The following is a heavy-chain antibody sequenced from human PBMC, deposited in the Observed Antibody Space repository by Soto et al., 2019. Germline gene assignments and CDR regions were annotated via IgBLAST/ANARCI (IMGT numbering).Heavy chain of an antibody. CDR1: GVSFSVSS. D-gene: IGHD1-26*01. Sequence: HPGGSLRLSCAASGVSFSVSSIHWVRQAPGKGLEWVGRVASKPEGYTTTYGASVKGRFTISRDESQNTAYLQMNSLKTEDTAVYYCNKYSGTLSAPAALGPGTLVTVSS. CDR2: VASKPEGYTT. J-gene: IGHJ5*02. V-gene: IGHV3-73*01. CDR3: NKYSGTLSAPAA.